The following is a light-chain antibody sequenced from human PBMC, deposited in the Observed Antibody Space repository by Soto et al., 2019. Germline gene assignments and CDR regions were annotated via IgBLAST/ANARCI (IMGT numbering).Light chain of an antibody. CDR3: CSYLETDNCV. V-gene: IGLV2-11*01. J-gene: IGLJ3*02. Sequence: QSVLTQPRSVSGSPGQSVTISCTGTNSDVGGYNYVSWYQQYPGKAPKLMISGVSERPSGVPDRFSGSKSGNTASLTISGLQAEAEADYYCCSYLETDNCVFGGAPKVTV. CDR1: NSDVGGYNY. CDR2: GVS.